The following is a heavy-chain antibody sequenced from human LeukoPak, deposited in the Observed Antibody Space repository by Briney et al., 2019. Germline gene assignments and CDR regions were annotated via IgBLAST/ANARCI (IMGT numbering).Heavy chain of an antibody. V-gene: IGHV3-23*01. CDR3: AKEGTGDTYYYDSSGYYYDY. CDR1: GFTFSNYA. CDR2: ISVSGGST. J-gene: IGHJ4*02. Sequence: GGSLRLSCAASGFTFSNYAMSWVRQAPGKGLEWVSTISVSGGSTYYADSVKGRFTISRDNSKNTLYVQMNSLRAEDTAVYYCAKEGTGDTYYYDSSGYYYDYWGQGTLVTVSS. D-gene: IGHD3-22*01.